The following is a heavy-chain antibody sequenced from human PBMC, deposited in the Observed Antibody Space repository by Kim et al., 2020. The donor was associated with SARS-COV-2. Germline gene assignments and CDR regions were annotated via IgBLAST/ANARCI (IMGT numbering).Heavy chain of an antibody. V-gene: IGHV1-3*01. Sequence: SQKFQGRVTMTRDTSATTAYMELSSLTSKDTAVYYCAREGSGSYNWLDPWGQGTLVTVSS. D-gene: IGHD3-10*01. CDR3: AREGSGSYNWLDP. J-gene: IGHJ5*02.